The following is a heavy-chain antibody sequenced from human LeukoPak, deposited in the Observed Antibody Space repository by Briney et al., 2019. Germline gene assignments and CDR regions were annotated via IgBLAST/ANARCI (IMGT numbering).Heavy chain of an antibody. V-gene: IGHV3-23*01. Sequence: GGSLRLSCAASGFTFSSYAMSWVRQAPGKGLEWVSAISGSGGSTYYANSVKGRFTISRDNSKNTLYLQMNSLRAEDTAVYYCAKDPRIAVALYYFDYWGQGTLVTVSS. J-gene: IGHJ4*02. CDR2: ISGSGGST. CDR3: AKDPRIAVALYYFDY. CDR1: GFTFSSYA. D-gene: IGHD6-19*01.